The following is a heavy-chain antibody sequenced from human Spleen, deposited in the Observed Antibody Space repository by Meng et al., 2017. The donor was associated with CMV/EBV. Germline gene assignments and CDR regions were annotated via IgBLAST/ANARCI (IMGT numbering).Heavy chain of an antibody. D-gene: IGHD3-3*01. CDR1: GGSISSNGYY. J-gene: IGHJ4*02. V-gene: IGHV4-39*02. CDR3: AREQIDFWSGYRRTYFDY. Sequence: GSLRLSCTVSGGSISSNGYYWGWIRQPPGKGLEWIGSIYYSGSTYYNPSLKSRVTISVDTSKNQFSLKLSSVTAADTAVYYCAREQIDFWSGYRRTYFDYWGQGTLVTVSS. CDR2: IYYSGST.